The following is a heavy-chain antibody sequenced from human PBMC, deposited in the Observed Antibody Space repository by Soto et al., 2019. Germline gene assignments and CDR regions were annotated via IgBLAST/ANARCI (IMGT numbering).Heavy chain of an antibody. CDR1: GYTFTSYG. CDR3: ARDQVVTWELSHDAFDL. V-gene: IGHV1-18*04. Sequence: QVQLVQAGAEVKKPGASVKVSCKASGYTFTSYGISWVRQAPGQGLEWMGWISAYNGNTNYAQKLHGRVTMTTDTSTSTAYMELRSLRSDDTAVYYCARDQVVTWELSHDAFDLWGQGTMVTVSS. J-gene: IGHJ3*01. D-gene: IGHD1-26*01. CDR2: ISAYNGNT.